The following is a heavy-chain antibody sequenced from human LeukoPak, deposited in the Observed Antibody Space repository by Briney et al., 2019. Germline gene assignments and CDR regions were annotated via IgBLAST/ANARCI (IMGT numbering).Heavy chain of an antibody. CDR3: AKGYISGWSTYYYYFYGVDV. D-gene: IGHD6-19*01. CDR2: INAGNGNT. CDR1: GYTFTSYA. J-gene: IGHJ6*02. Sequence: ASVKVSCKASGYTFTSYAMHWVRQAPGQRLEWMGWINAGNGNTKYSQKFQGRVTITRDTSASTAYMELSSLRSEDTAVYYCAKGYISGWSTYYYYFYGVDVWGQGTTVTVSS. V-gene: IGHV1-3*01.